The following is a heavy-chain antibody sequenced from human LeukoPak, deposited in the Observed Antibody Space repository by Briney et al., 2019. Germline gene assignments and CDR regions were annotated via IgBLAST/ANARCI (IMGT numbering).Heavy chain of an antibody. CDR1: GYTFTSYD. Sequence: ASVKVSCKASGYTFTSYDINWVRQATGQGLEWMGWMNPNSGNTGYAQKFQGRVTMTRNTSISTAYMELSSLRSEDTAVYYCASKRQYCSGGSCYSLAFDIWGQGTMVTVSS. V-gene: IGHV1-8*02. CDR2: MNPNSGNT. D-gene: IGHD2-15*01. CDR3: ASKRQYCSGGSCYSLAFDI. J-gene: IGHJ3*02.